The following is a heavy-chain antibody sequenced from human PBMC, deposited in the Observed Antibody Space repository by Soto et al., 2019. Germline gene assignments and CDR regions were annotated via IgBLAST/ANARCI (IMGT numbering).Heavy chain of an antibody. Sequence: QITLKESGPTLVKPTQTLTLTCTFSGFSLSPSGVGVGWIRQPPGKALEWLALIYWDDDKRYSPSLKSRLIITKDTXXNXVXXTMTNMDPVDTATYYCAHSSRITIFGVVTRDAFDIWGQGTMVTVSS. J-gene: IGHJ3*02. CDR2: IYWDDDK. CDR3: AHSSRITIFGVVTRDAFDI. D-gene: IGHD3-3*01. V-gene: IGHV2-5*02. CDR1: GFSLSPSGVG.